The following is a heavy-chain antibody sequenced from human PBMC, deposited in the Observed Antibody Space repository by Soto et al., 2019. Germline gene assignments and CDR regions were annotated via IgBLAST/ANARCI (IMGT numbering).Heavy chain of an antibody. CDR1: GYTFTDYF. Sequence: ASVKVSCKASGYTFTDYFIHWVRQAPGQGLEWMGWINPKSGGTKFLQKFQGRVTMTRDTSITTFYLDLSSLNSDDTAVYYCARDRGENSGYRWGQGTLVTVSS. CDR3: ARDRGENSGYR. J-gene: IGHJ4*02. V-gene: IGHV1-2*02. D-gene: IGHD5-12*01. CDR2: INPKSGGT.